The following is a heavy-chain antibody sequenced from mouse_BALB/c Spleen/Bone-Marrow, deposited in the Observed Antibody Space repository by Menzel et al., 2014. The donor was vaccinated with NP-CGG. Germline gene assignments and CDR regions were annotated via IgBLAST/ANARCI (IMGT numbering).Heavy chain of an antibody. Sequence: VQLQQSGAELVKPGASVKLSCKASGYTFTSYWMHWVKQRPGQGLEWIGEINPSNGRTNYNEKFKSKATLTVDKSSSTAYMQLSSLTSEYSAVYDCALYYYGSLDYWGQGTTLTVSS. CDR3: ALYYYGSLDY. D-gene: IGHD1-1*01. CDR2: INPSNGRT. V-gene: IGHV1S81*02. J-gene: IGHJ2*01. CDR1: GYTFTSYW.